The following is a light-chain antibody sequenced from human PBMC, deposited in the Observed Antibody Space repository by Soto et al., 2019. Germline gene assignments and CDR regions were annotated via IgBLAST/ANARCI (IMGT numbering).Light chain of an antibody. V-gene: IGKV3-20*01. Sequence: EIVLTQSPGTLSLSPGERATLSCRASQSVNSAYVAWYQQNPGQAPRVLIYGAYTRATGIPHRFSGSGSGTDFSLTISRLEPEDSAMYYCQLYGSSPTWAFGQGTKVEIK. CDR1: QSVNSAY. J-gene: IGKJ1*01. CDR2: GAY. CDR3: QLYGSSPTWA.